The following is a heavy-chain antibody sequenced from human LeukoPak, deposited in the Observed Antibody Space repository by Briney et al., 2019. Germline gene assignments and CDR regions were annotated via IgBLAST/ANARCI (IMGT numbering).Heavy chain of an antibody. J-gene: IGHJ3*02. V-gene: IGHV3-21*01. D-gene: IGHD3-22*01. CDR1: GFTFSTYS. CDR3: ARDQTYYYDSSGYADAFDI. CDR2: ISSSGSYI. Sequence: NSGGSLRLSCAASGFTFSTYSMNWVRQAPGKGLEWVSSISSSGSYIYYADSVKARFTIARYNAKNSLYLQMNSLRAEDTAVYYCARDQTYYYDSSGYADAFDIWGQGTMVTVSS.